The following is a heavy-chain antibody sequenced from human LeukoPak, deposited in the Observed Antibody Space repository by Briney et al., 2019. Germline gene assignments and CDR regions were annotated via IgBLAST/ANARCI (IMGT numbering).Heavy chain of an antibody. J-gene: IGHJ5*02. D-gene: IGHD2-2*01. CDR3: ARVGWSSTRALNWFDP. Sequence: SETLSLTCTVSGGSISSYYWSWIRQPPGKGLEWIGYIYYSGSTNYNPSLKSRVTISVDTSKNQFSLKLSSVTAADTAVYYCARVGWSSTRALNWFDPWGQGTLVTVSS. V-gene: IGHV4-59*08. CDR1: GGSISSYY. CDR2: IYYSGST.